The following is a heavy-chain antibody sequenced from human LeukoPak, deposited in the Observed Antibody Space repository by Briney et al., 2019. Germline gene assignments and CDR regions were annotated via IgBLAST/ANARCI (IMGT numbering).Heavy chain of an antibody. Sequence: SLRLSCAASGFTFSDYAMHRVRQSPGKGLEWVAVISYDGSNKYYADSVKGRFTISRDNSKNTLYLQMNSLRDEDTAVYYCARVPPYSGTYSLFDCWGQGTLVTVSS. CDR2: ISYDGSNK. J-gene: IGHJ4*02. D-gene: IGHD1-26*01. CDR1: GFTFSDYA. V-gene: IGHV3-30-3*01. CDR3: ARVPPYSGTYSLFDC.